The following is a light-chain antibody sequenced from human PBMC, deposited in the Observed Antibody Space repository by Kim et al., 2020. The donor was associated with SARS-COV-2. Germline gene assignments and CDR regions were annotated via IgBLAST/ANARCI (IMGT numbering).Light chain of an antibody. CDR1: QSVSSSY. V-gene: IGKV3-20*01. CDR2: DAS. Sequence: EIVLTQSPGTLSLSPGERATLSCRASQSVSSSYLAWYQQKLGQAPSLLIYDASSRATGIPDRFSGSGSGTDFTLTISRLEPEDFAVYYCQQYRSSPVTFGQGTKVDIK. CDR3: QQYRSSPVT. J-gene: IGKJ1*01.